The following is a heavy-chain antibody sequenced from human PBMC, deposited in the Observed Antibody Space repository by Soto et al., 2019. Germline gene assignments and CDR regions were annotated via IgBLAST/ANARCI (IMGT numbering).Heavy chain of an antibody. V-gene: IGHV2-5*01. CDR2: IYGNDDK. CDR1: GFSLSTRGVG. J-gene: IGHJ3*01. D-gene: IGHD2-2*01. CDR3: AADAVPNGFDY. Sequence: QITLKESGPTLVNPTQTLTLTCTFSGFSLSTRGVGVGWIRQPQGKALDWLALIYGNDDKRYSPSLKSRLTITKDTSKNQVVLTMTNMGPVDTATYYCAADAVPNGFDYWGQGTMVTVSS.